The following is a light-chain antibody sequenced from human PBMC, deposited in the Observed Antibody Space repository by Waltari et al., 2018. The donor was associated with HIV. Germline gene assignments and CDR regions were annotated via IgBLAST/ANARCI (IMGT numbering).Light chain of an antibody. Sequence: SYELTQPPSVSVSPGQTASISCSGDRLGDKYVSWYQQKPGQSPVLVMYQDTKRPSGIPERFSASNSGNTATLTISGTQSIDEAEYFCLAWDTATPYVFGTGTKVTVL. CDR3: LAWDTATPYV. J-gene: IGLJ1*01. CDR1: RLGDKY. V-gene: IGLV3-1*01. CDR2: QDT.